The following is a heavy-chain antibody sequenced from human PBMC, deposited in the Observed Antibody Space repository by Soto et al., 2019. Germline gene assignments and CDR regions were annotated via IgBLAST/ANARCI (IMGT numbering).Heavy chain of an antibody. CDR2: ISYDGSNK. D-gene: IGHD2-2*01. J-gene: IGHJ6*02. V-gene: IGHV3-30-3*01. Sequence: VQLVESGGGVVQPGRSLRLSCAASGFTFSSYAMHWVRQAPGKGLEWVAVISYDGSNKYYADSVKGRFTISRDNSKNTLYLQMNSLRAEDTAVYYCARGLVEGYYYYYYGMDVWGQGTTVTVSS. CDR3: ARGLVEGYYYYYYGMDV. CDR1: GFTFSSYA.